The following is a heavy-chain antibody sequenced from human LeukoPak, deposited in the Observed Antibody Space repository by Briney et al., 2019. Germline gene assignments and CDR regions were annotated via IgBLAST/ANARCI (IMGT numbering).Heavy chain of an antibody. V-gene: IGHV3-23*01. Sequence: GGSLRLSCAASRFTFSSYAMSWVRQAPGKGLEWVSAISGSGGSTYYADSVKGRFTISRDNSKNTLYLQMNSLRAEDTAVYYCAKDGKGYCSSTSCKNWFDPWGQGTLVTVSS. J-gene: IGHJ5*02. CDR3: AKDGKGYCSSTSCKNWFDP. CDR2: ISGSGGST. CDR1: RFTFSSYA. D-gene: IGHD2-2*01.